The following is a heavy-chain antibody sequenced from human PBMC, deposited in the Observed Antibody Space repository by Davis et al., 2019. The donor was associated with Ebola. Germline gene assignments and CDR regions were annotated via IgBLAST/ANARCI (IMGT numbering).Heavy chain of an antibody. Sequence: SETLSLTCTVSDFSISSGYYWGWIRQPPGKGLEWIGTIYHSGTTYYNPSLKSRVTISVDTSKNQFSLKLSSVTAADTAVYYCAREALIVVVPAAPEPGVGDWFDPWGQGTLVTVSS. CDR3: AREALIVVVPAAPEPGVGDWFDP. CDR1: DFSISSGYY. CDR2: IYHSGTT. D-gene: IGHD2-2*01. J-gene: IGHJ5*02. V-gene: IGHV4-38-2*02.